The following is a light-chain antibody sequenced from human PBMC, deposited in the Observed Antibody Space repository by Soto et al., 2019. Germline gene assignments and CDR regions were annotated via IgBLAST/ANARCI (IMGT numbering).Light chain of an antibody. CDR3: QQRSNWPTT. Sequence: EIVMTQSPATLSVSPGERATLSCRASQSVSSYLAWYQQKPGQAPRLLIYDASNRATGIPARFSGSGSGTDFTLTISSLEPEDFAVYYCQQRSNWPTTFGQGTRLENK. CDR2: DAS. V-gene: IGKV3-11*01. CDR1: QSVSSY. J-gene: IGKJ5*01.